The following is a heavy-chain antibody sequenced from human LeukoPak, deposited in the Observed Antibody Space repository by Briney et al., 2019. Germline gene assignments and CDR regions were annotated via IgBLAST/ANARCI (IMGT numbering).Heavy chain of an antibody. CDR3: AKAIPSSDY. V-gene: IGHV3-66*01. J-gene: IGHJ4*02. CDR2: IYSGGST. CDR1: GFTVSNDY. Sequence: PGGSLRLSCAVSGFTVSNDYMSWVRQAPGKGLEWVSVIYSGGSTYYADFAKGRFTISRDNSKNTLYLQMNSLRAEDTAVYYCAKAIPSSDYWGQGTLVTVSS.